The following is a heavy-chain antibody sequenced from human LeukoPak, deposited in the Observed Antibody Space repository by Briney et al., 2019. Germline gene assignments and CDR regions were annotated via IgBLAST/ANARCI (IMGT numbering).Heavy chain of an antibody. D-gene: IGHD1/OR15-1a*01. Sequence: SETLSLTCTVSGGSINSCSYYWTWIRQPAGKGLEWIGRIYTSGSTYYNPYLKSRLTISMDTSKNHFSLMLTSVIAADTAVYYCARVCNWYKGDYFDYWGQGALVTVSS. V-gene: IGHV4-61*02. CDR1: GGSINSCSYY. CDR3: ARVCNWYKGDYFDY. CDR2: IYTSGST. J-gene: IGHJ4*02.